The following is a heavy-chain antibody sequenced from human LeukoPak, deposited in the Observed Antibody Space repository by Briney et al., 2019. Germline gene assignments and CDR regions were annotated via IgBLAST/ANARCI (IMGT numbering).Heavy chain of an antibody. CDR1: GYSISSSYQ. V-gene: IGHV4-38-2*02. Sequence: SDTLSLTCVVSGYSISSSYQWAWIRQSPGKGLEWIGSIYHTGSAHYNPSLQSRVTISVDTSNNQFSLRLNSVTAADTAVYYCARDPRWLTPDCTSTSCYENYFDPWGQGTLVTVSS. J-gene: IGHJ5*02. D-gene: IGHD2-2*01. CDR2: IYHTGSA. CDR3: ARDPRWLTPDCTSTSCYENYFDP.